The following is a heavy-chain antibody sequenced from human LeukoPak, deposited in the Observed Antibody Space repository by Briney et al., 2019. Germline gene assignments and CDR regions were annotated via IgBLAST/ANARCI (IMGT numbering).Heavy chain of an antibody. V-gene: IGHV1-69*01. J-gene: IGHJ4*02. CDR1: GGTFSSYA. CDR3: AREARHDYGDYYYFDY. Sequence: SVKVPCKASGGTFSSYAISWVRQAPGQGLEWMGGIIPIFGTANYAQKFQGRVTITADESTSTAYMELSSLRSEDTAVYYCAREARHDYGDYYYFDYWGQGTLVTVSS. D-gene: IGHD4-17*01. CDR2: IIPIFGTA.